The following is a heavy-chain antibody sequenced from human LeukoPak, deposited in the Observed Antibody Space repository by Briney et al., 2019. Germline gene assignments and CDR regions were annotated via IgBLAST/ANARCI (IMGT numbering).Heavy chain of an antibody. D-gene: IGHD6-13*01. J-gene: IGHJ4*02. CDR1: GGSINSYY. Sequence: SETLSLTCTVSGGSINSYYWSWIRQPAGKGLEWIGRIYTSGSTNYNPSLKSRVTMSVDTSKNQFSLKLSSVTAADTPVYYCAREWYSSSWLYFDSWAQGTLVTVSS. CDR3: AREWYSSSWLYFDS. CDR2: IYTSGST. V-gene: IGHV4-4*07.